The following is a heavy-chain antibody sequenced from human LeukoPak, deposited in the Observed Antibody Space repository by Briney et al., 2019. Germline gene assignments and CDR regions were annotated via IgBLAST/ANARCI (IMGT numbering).Heavy chain of an antibody. D-gene: IGHD2-8*01. CDR3: ARGRVLMVYAIKKAYFDY. Sequence: PSETLSLTCTVSGGSISSYFWSWIRQPPGKGLEWIGEINHSGSTNYNPSLKSRVTISVDTSKNQFSLKLSSVTAADTAVYYCARGRVLMVYAIKKAYFDYWGQGTLVTVSS. J-gene: IGHJ4*02. V-gene: IGHV4-34*01. CDR1: GGSISSYF. CDR2: INHSGST.